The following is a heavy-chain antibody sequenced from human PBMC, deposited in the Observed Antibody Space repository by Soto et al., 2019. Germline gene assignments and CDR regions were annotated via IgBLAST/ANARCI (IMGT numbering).Heavy chain of an antibody. CDR3: ARALPYDDFWRGYWFDP. V-gene: IGHV4-31*03. Sequence: QVQLQESGPGLVKPSQTLSLTCTVSGGSISSGGYYWSRIRQPPGNGLGWIGYIYYRGSTYYNPYLIIRVTRSVDTSKNQFSLKLGCVTAAGTAVCYGARALPYDDFWRGYWFDPWVEGSLVTVSS. CDR1: GGSISSGGYY. J-gene: IGHJ5*02. CDR2: IYYRGST. D-gene: IGHD3-3*01.